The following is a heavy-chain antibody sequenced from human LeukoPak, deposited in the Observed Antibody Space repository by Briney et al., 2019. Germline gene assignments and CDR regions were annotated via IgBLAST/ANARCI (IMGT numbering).Heavy chain of an antibody. CDR2: IFHSETT. CDR1: GYSIRNGYF. D-gene: IGHD1-20*01. V-gene: IGHV4-38-2*01. CDR3: ARSYNWDYFDF. Sequence: SETLSLTCDVSGYSIRNGYFWAWIRQPPGKGLEWIGTIFHSETTYYNPSLMSRVTISLDISKNQYSLKLLSVSAADTAVYYCARSYNWDYFDFWGQGSPVTVSS. J-gene: IGHJ4*02.